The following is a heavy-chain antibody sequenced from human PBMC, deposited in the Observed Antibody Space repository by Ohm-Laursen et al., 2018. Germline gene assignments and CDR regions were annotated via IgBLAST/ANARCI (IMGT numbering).Heavy chain of an antibody. V-gene: IGHV3-30*18. CDR2: ISDDGSNK. CDR1: GFTFSRYG. D-gene: IGHD6-19*01. CDR3: AKEVAVAAPDFDY. Sequence: SLRLSCAASGFTFSRYGIHWVRQPPGKGLEWVGVISDDGSNKYYADSVKGRFTISRDNSKNTLYLQMNSLRPEDTAVYYCAKEVAVAAPDFDYWGQGTLVAVSS. J-gene: IGHJ4*02.